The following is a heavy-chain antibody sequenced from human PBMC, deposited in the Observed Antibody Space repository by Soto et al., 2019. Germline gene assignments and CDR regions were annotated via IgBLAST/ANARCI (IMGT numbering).Heavy chain of an antibody. CDR2: ISGSNSYI. D-gene: IGHD2-15*01. CDR3: ARHIGYCSGDSCYSDS. CDR1: GFTFSSYS. Sequence: EVQLVESGGGLVKPGGSLRLSCAASGFTFSSYSMNWVRQAPGKGLEWVSSISGSNSYIYYADSVKGRFTLSRDNAKSSLFLQMNSLRAEDTAVYYCARHIGYCSGDSCYSDSWGQGTLVTVSS. V-gene: IGHV3-21*01. J-gene: IGHJ4*02.